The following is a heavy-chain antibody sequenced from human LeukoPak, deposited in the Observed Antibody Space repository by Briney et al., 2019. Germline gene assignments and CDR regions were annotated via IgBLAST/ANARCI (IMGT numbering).Heavy chain of an antibody. J-gene: IGHJ5*02. CDR3: TTDVNRFMVTASS. CDR2: ISSSSSYI. V-gene: IGHV3-21*03. D-gene: IGHD2-21*02. CDR1: GFTFSSYS. Sequence: PGGSLRLSCAASGFTFSSYSMNWIRQAPGKGLEWVSSISSSSSYIYYADSVKGRFTISRDNAKNSLYLQMISLKAEDTAIYYCTTDVNRFMVTASSWGQGTLVTVSS.